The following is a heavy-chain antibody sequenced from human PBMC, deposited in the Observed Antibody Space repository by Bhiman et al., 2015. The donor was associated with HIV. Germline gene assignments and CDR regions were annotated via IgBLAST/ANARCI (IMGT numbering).Heavy chain of an antibody. CDR3: AKDFANGYSTHLDY. V-gene: IGHV3-9*01. CDR2: ISWNSDNI. J-gene: IGHJ4*02. D-gene: IGHD5-24*01. Sequence: EVQLVESGGGLVQPGRSLRLSCAASGFTFDDYVMHWVRQAPGKGLEWVSGISWNSDNIGYADSVKGRFTISRDNAKNSLYLQMNSLRAEDTALYYCAKDFANGYSTHLDYWGQGTLVTVSS. CDR1: GFTFDDYV.